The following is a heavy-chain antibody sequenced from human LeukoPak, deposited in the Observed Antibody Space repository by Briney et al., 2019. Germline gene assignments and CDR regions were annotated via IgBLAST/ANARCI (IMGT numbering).Heavy chain of an antibody. D-gene: IGHD3-10*01. CDR3: ARQTFDSGSRFYTY. CDR2: IHHGGNS. J-gene: IGHJ4*02. CDR1: GYFISTISSSYY. V-gene: IGHV4-38-2*01. Sequence: SETLSLIYAVSGYFISTISSSYYWGWIRQPPGKGLEWVGSIHHGGNSYYNPSHKGRLTISVDTSKNQFSLKLSSLTAADTATYYCARQTFDSGSRFYTYWGQGTPVTVSS.